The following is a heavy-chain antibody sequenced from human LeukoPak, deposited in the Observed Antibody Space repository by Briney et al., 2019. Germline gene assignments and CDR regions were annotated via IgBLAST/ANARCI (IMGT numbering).Heavy chain of an antibody. CDR1: GGSISSYY. Sequence: SETLSLTCTVSGGSISSYYWSWIRQPAGKGLEWIGLIYTSGSTNYNPSLKSRVTMSVDTSKNQFSLKLSSVTAADTAVYYCARDRYYYDSSGYRFDYWGQGTLVTVSS. CDR3: ARDRYYYDSSGYRFDY. J-gene: IGHJ4*02. V-gene: IGHV4-4*07. D-gene: IGHD3-22*01. CDR2: IYTSGST.